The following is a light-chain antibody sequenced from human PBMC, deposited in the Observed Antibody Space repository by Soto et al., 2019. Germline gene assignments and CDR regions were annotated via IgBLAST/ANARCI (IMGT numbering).Light chain of an antibody. CDR3: QQYYSYPRT. V-gene: IGKV1-5*01. CDR2: DAS. J-gene: IGKJ1*01. Sequence: DVQMTPSPSTLSASVIYGVTKNCRASQSISSWLAWYQQKPGKAPNLLIYDASSLESGVPSRFSGSGSGTDFTLTISCLQSEDFATYYCQQYYSYPRTFGQGTKVDIK. CDR1: QSISSW.